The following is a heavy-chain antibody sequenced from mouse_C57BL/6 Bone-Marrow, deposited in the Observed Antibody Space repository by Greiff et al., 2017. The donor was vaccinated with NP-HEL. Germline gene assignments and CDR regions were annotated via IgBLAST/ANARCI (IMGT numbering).Heavy chain of an antibody. CDR1: GYTFTDYY. D-gene: IGHD2-3*01. Sequence: VQLQQSGPVLVKPGASVKMSCKASGYTFTDYYMNWVKQSHGKSLEWIGVINPYNGGTSYNQKFKGKATLTVDKSSSTAYMELNSLTSEDSAVYYCARSGYSLFDYWGQGTTLTVSS. V-gene: IGHV1-19*01. CDR3: ARSGYSLFDY. J-gene: IGHJ2*01. CDR2: INPYNGGT.